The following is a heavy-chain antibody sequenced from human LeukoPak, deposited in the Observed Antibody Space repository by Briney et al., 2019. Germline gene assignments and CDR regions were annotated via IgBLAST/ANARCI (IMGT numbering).Heavy chain of an antibody. D-gene: IGHD3-10*01. CDR2: INSDGSST. J-gene: IGHJ6*02. V-gene: IGHV3-74*01. CDR3: ARVGWFPNYYYYGMDV. Sequence: PGGSLRLSCAGSGFTFSSYWMHWVRQAPGKGLVWVSRINSDGSSTSYADSVKGRFTISRDNAKNTLYLQMNSLRAEDTAVYYCARVGWFPNYYYYGMDVWGQGTTVTVSS. CDR1: GFTFSSYW.